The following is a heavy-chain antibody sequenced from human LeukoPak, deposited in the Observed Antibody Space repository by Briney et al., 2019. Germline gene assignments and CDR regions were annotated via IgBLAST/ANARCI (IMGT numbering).Heavy chain of an antibody. V-gene: IGHV1-69*04. CDR3: AREGYSYGPYYYYIDV. CDR2: IIPILGIA. J-gene: IGHJ6*03. CDR1: GGTFSSYT. D-gene: IGHD5-18*01. Sequence: SVKVSCKASGGTFSSYTISWVRQAPGQGLEWMGRIIPILGIANYAQKFQGRVTITADKSTSTAYMELSSLRSEDTAVYYCAREGYSYGPYYYYIDVWGKGTTVTVSS.